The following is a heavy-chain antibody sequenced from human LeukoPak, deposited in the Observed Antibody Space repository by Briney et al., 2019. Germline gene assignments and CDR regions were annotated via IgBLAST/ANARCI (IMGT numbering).Heavy chain of an antibody. CDR1: GFTFSDSA. V-gene: IGHV3-23*01. Sequence: GSLRLSCAASGFTFSDSAMTWFRQVPGKGLEWVSLISSSGGKTYYADSVKGRFTISRDNSKNTLSLQMNSLRVEDTAIYYCAKDIQLSTWGLGTMVTVSS. CDR3: AKDIQLST. J-gene: IGHJ3*01. CDR2: ISSSGGKT. D-gene: IGHD3-16*02.